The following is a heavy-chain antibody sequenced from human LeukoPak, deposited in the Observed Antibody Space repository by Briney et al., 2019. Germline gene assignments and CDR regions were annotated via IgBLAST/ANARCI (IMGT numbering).Heavy chain of an antibody. V-gene: IGHV5-51*01. CDR2: IYPGDSDT. D-gene: IGHD3-3*01. CDR3: ARGHRRITIFGVAIDNWFDP. Sequence: GESLKISCKGSGYSFTIYWIGWVRQMPGKGLEWMGIIYPGDSDTRYSPSFQGQVTISADKSISTAYLQWSSLKASDTAMYYCARGHRRITIFGVAIDNWFDPWGQGTLVTVSS. CDR1: GYSFTIYW. J-gene: IGHJ5*02.